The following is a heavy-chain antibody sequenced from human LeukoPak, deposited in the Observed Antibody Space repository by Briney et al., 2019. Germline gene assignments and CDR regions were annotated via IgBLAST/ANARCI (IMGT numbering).Heavy chain of an antibody. J-gene: IGHJ4*02. V-gene: IGHV1-18*01. CDR3: ARDRAGRGLGYCSSTSCFFDY. CDR1: GGTFSSYA. Sequence: ASVKVSCKASGGTFSSYAISWVRQAPGQGLEWMGWISAYNGNTNYAQKLQGRVTMTTDTSTSTAYMELRSLRSDDTAVYYCARDRAGRGLGYCSSTSCFFDYWGQGTLVTVSS. D-gene: IGHD2-2*01. CDR2: ISAYNGNT.